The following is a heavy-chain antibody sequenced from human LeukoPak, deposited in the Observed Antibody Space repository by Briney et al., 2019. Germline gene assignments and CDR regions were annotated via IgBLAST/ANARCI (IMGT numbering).Heavy chain of an antibody. D-gene: IGHD7-27*01. CDR1: GGSISSYY. Sequence: SETLSLTCTVSGGSISSYYWSWIRQPPGKGLEWIGYIYYSGSTNYNPSLKSRVTISVDTSKNQFSLKLSSVTAADTAVYYCVSLGPYYYYYMDVWGKGTTVTVSS. CDR3: VSLGPYYYYYMDV. CDR2: IYYSGST. J-gene: IGHJ6*03. V-gene: IGHV4-59*01.